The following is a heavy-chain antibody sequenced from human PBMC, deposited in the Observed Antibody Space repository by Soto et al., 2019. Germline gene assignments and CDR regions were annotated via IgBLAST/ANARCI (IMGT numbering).Heavy chain of an antibody. D-gene: IGHD3-16*01. CDR3: ARRRSVRGTGYYYYYGMDV. Sequence: PSETLSLTCTVSGGSISSSSYYWGWIRQPPGKGLEWIGSIYYSGSTYYNPSLKSRVTISVDTSKNQFSLKLSSVTAADTAVYYCARRRSVRGTGYYYYYGMDVWGQGTTVTVSS. CDR1: GGSISSSSYY. CDR2: IYYSGST. V-gene: IGHV4-39*01. J-gene: IGHJ6*02.